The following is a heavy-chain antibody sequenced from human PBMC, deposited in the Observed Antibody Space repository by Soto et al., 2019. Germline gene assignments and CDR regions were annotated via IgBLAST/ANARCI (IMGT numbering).Heavy chain of an antibody. CDR1: GGTFSSYT. Sequence: QVQLVQSGAEVKKPGSSVKVSCKASGGTFSSYTISWVRQAPGQGLEWMGRIIPILGIANYAQKFRGRVTITADKSTSTAYMELSSLRSEDTAVYYCARVAPSYNWFDPWGQGTLVTVSS. J-gene: IGHJ5*02. CDR3: ARVAPSYNWFDP. V-gene: IGHV1-69*02. D-gene: IGHD5-12*01. CDR2: IIPILGIA.